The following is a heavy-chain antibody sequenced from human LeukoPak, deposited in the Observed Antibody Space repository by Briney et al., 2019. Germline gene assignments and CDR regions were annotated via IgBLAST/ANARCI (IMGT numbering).Heavy chain of an antibody. V-gene: IGHV3-30-3*01. Sequence: GGSLRLSCAASGFTFSSYAMHWVRQAPGKGLEWVAVISYDGSNKYYADSVKGRFTISRDNSKNTLYLQMNSLRAEDTAVYYCARAIYGSGSYSFDYWGQGTLVTVCS. CDR2: ISYDGSNK. CDR1: GFTFSSYA. CDR3: ARAIYGSGSYSFDY. J-gene: IGHJ4*02. D-gene: IGHD3-10*01.